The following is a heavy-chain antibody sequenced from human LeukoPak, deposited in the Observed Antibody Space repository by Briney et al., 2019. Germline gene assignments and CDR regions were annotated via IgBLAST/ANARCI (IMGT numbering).Heavy chain of an antibody. CDR3: ARAKDSSGYLVPIDAFDI. CDR1: GGSISSSSYY. CDR2: IYYSGST. D-gene: IGHD3-22*01. Sequence: SETLSLTCTVSGGSISSSSYYWSWIRQPPGKGLEWIGYIYYSGSTNYNPSLKSRVTISVDTSKNQFSLKLSSVTAADTAVYYCARAKDSSGYLVPIDAFDIWGQGTMVTVSS. J-gene: IGHJ3*02. V-gene: IGHV4-61*01.